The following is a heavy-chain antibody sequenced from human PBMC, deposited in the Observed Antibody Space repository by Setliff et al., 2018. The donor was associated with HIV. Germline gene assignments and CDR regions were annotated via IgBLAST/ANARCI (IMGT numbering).Heavy chain of an antibody. CDR1: GFTFSSFA. CDR3: ASLRWGIAVAGIRDV. J-gene: IGHJ6*02. CDR2: ISASATSV. Sequence: PGGSLRLSCAASGFTFSSFAMTWVRQAPGKGLEWVSSISASATSVYNADSVKGRFTISRDNSKSTLYLQMNSLRAEDTAVYYCASLRWGIAVAGIRDVWGQGTTVTVSS. V-gene: IGHV3-23*01. D-gene: IGHD6-19*01.